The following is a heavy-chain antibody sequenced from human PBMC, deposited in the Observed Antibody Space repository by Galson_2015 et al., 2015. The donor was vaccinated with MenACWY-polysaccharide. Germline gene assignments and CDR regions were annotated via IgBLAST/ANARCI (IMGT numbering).Heavy chain of an antibody. Sequence: SLRLSCAASGFTFSDAWMSWVRQAPGKGLEWVGRVKSETDGGTIDYAAPVKGRFTISRDDSKNTLYLQVNSLKTEDTAMYYCTTPPSGRNVVAGTPGDWGQGTLVTVSS. CDR2: VKSETDGGTI. J-gene: IGHJ4*02. D-gene: IGHD6-19*01. CDR1: GFTFSDAW. V-gene: IGHV3-15*01. CDR3: TTPPSGRNVVAGTPGD.